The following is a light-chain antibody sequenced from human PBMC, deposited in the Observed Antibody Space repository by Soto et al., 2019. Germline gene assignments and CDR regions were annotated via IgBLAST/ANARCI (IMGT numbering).Light chain of an antibody. J-gene: IGKJ4*01. CDR2: KAS. CDR1: QSISSW. V-gene: IGKV1-5*03. CDR3: QQYNSYSLT. Sequence: DIQMTQSPSTLTASVGDRVTITCRASQSISSWLAWYQQKPGKAPKLLIYKASSLESGVPSRFSGSGSGTEFTLTISSLQPDHFATYYCQQYNSYSLTFGGGTKVEI.